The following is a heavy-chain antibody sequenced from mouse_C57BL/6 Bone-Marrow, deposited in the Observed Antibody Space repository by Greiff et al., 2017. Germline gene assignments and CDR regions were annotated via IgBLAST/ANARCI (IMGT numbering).Heavy chain of an antibody. J-gene: IGHJ1*03. CDR2: INPSTGGT. D-gene: IGHD2-2*01. V-gene: IGHV1-42*01. CDR1: GYSFTGYY. Sequence: VQLKESGPELVKPGASVKISCKASGYSFTGYYMNWVKQSPEKSLEWIGEINPSTGGTTYNQKFKAKATLTVDKSSSTAYMQLKSLTSEDSAVYYCARCGYYWYFDVWGKGTTVTVSS. CDR3: ARCGYYWYFDV.